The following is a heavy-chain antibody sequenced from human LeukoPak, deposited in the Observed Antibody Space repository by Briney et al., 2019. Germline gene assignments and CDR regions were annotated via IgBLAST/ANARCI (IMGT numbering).Heavy chain of an antibody. Sequence: SETLSLTCAVYGGCFSGYYWSWIRQPPGKGLEWIGEINHSGSTNYNPSLKSRVTISVDTSKNQFPLKLSSVTAADTAVYYCARRLLRSMTNLDYWGQGTLVTVSS. CDR2: INHSGST. CDR3: ARRLLRSMTNLDY. CDR1: GGCFSGYY. D-gene: IGHD4-11*01. V-gene: IGHV4-34*01. J-gene: IGHJ4*02.